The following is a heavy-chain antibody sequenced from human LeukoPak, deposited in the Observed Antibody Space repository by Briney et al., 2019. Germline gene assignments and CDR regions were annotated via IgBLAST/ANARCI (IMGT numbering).Heavy chain of an antibody. V-gene: IGHV4-39*07. Sequence: KPSETLSLTCTVSGGSISSSSYYWGWIRQPPGKGLEWIGSIYYSGSTYYNPSLKSRVTISVDTSKNQFSLKLSSVTAADTAVYYCARDDHSNYGANYYYMDVWGKGTTVTVSS. CDR1: GGSISSSSYY. J-gene: IGHJ6*03. D-gene: IGHD4-11*01. CDR3: ARDDHSNYGANYYYMDV. CDR2: IYYSGST.